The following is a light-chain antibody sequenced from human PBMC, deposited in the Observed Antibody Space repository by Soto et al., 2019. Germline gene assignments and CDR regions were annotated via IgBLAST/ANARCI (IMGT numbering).Light chain of an antibody. CDR3: SSYTCISTVYV. V-gene: IGLV2-14*01. J-gene: IGLJ1*01. CDR2: EVS. Sequence: QSSLTQPASVSGSPGQSITISCTGTNSDVGGYNYVSWYQQHPGKAPELMIYEVSHRPSGVSNRFSGSKSDNTASLTISGLQAEDEADYYCSSYTCISTVYVVGNGTKVTV. CDR1: NSDVGGYNY.